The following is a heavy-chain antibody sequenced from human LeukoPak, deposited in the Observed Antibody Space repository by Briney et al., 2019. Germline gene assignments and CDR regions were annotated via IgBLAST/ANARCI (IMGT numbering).Heavy chain of an antibody. V-gene: IGHV3-30*18. CDR1: GFTFSSYG. CDR3: AKGGAFDI. Sequence: GGSLRLSCAASGFTFSSYGMHWVRQAPGKGLEWVAVISYDGSNKYYADSVKGRFTISRDNSKNTLYLQMNSLRAEDTAVYYCAKGGAFDIWGQGTMVTVSS. J-gene: IGHJ3*02. CDR2: ISYDGSNK.